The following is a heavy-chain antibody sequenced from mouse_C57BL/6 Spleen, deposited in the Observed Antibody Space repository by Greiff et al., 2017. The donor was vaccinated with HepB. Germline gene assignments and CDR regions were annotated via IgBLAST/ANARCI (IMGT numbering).Heavy chain of an antibody. CDR2: IWSGGST. CDR1: GFSLTSYG. V-gene: IGHV2-2*01. CDR3: ARKEIYYGNYGAMDY. J-gene: IGHJ4*01. D-gene: IGHD2-1*01. Sequence: VKLMESGPGLVQPSQSLSITCTVSGFSLTSYGVHWVRQSPGKGLEWLGVIWSGGSTDYNAAFISRLSISKDNSKSQVFLKMNSLQADDTAIYYCARKEIYYGNYGAMDYWGQGTSVTVSS.